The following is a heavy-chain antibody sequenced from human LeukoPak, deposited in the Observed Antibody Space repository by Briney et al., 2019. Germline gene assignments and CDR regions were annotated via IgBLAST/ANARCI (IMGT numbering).Heavy chain of an antibody. CDR2: IYYSGST. Sequence: PSETLSLTCTVSGGSISSGDYYWSWIRQPPGKGLEWIGYIYYSGSTYYNPSLKSRVTISVDTSKNQFSLKLSSVTAADTAVYYCARDNEYYYGSGSYYIDDWGQGTLVTVSS. J-gene: IGHJ4*02. CDR3: ARDNEYYYGSGSYYIDD. D-gene: IGHD3-10*01. CDR1: GGSISSGDYY. V-gene: IGHV4-30-4*01.